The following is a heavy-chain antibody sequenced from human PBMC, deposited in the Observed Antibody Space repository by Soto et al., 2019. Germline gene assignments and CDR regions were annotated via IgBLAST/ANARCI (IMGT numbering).Heavy chain of an antibody. CDR1: GASIRSGGYY. D-gene: IGHD3-22*01. Sequence: SETLSLTCTVSGASIRSGGYYFSWIRQHPGKGLEWIGYIYYSGNTHYNPSFKSRLNISVDTSKNLFSLNLNSVTAADTAVYYCVRAYYGAKVRRFDICGQGTLVTVSS. J-gene: IGHJ5*02. V-gene: IGHV4-31*03. CDR3: VRAYYGAKVRRFDI. CDR2: IYYSGNT.